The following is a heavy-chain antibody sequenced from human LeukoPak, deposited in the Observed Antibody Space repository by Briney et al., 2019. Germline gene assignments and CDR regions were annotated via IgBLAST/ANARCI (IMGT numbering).Heavy chain of an antibody. CDR3: ARDNWNSYYMDV. CDR1: GYSIGSGYY. V-gene: IGHV4-38-2*02. Sequence: SETLSLTCTVSGYSIGSGYYWGWIRQPPGKGLEWIGSMYHSGSAYYYPSLKSRITIDTSKNQFSLKLSSVTAADTAVYYCARDNWNSYYMDVWGKGTTVTVSS. D-gene: IGHD1-1*01. J-gene: IGHJ6*03. CDR2: MYHSGSA.